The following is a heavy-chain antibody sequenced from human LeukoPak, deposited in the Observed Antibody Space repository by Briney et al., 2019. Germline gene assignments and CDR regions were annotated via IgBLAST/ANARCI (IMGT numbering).Heavy chain of an antibody. J-gene: IGHJ4*02. D-gene: IGHD2-8*01. V-gene: IGHV4-34*01. Sequence: SSETLSLTCAVYGGSFSGYYWSWIRQPPGKGLEWIGEINHSGSTNYNPSLKSRVTISVDTSKNQFSPKLSSVTAADTAVYYCARAAYCTNGVCEFDYWGQGTLVTVSS. CDR2: INHSGST. CDR3: ARAAYCTNGVCEFDY. CDR1: GGSFSGYY.